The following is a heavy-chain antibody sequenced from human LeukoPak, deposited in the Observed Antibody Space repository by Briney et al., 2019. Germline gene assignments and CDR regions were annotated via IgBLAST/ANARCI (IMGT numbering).Heavy chain of an antibody. CDR3: ARRVHLGYCTNGVCPSPFYFDY. V-gene: IGHV1-2*02. CDR1: GYTFTGYY. J-gene: IGHJ4*02. D-gene: IGHD2-8*01. CDR2: INPNSGGT. Sequence: ASVKVSCKASGYTFTGYYIHWVRQAPGQGLEWMGWINPNSGGTNYAQKFQGRVTMTRDTSISTAYMELSRLRSDDTAVYYCARRVHLGYCTNGVCPSPFYFDYWGQGTLVTVSS.